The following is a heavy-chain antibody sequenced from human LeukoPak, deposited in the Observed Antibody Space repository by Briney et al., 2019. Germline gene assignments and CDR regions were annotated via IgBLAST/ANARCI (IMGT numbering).Heavy chain of an antibody. CDR2: IYYSGST. CDR1: GGSISSSSYY. J-gene: IGHJ5*02. D-gene: IGHD1-1*01. V-gene: IGHV4-39*02. Sequence: PSETLSLTCTVSGGSISSSSYYWGWIRPPPGTVLEWIGSIYYSGSTYYNPSLNRRVTISVDTSKNPFSLKLSCVTAAETAVYYCARVQLERRVFFLRPNNWFDPWGQGTLVTVSS. CDR3: ARVQLERRVFFLRPNNWFDP.